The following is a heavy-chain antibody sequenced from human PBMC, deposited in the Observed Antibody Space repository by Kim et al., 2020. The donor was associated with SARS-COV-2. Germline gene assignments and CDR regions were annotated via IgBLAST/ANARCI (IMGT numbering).Heavy chain of an antibody. CDR3: ARSRHYCSGGSCYSVYYYGMDV. V-gene: IGHV3-21*01. CDR2: ISSSSSYI. J-gene: IGHJ6*02. Sequence: GGSLRLSCAASGFTFSSYSMNWVRQAPGKGLEWVSSISSSSSYIYYADSVKGRFTISRDNAKNSLYLQMNSLRAEDTAVYYCARSRHYCSGGSCYSVYYYGMDVWGQGTTVTVSS. CDR1: GFTFSSYS. D-gene: IGHD2-15*01.